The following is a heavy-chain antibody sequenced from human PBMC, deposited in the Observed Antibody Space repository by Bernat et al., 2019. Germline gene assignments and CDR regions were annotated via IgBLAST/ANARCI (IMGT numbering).Heavy chain of an antibody. Sequence: EVQLVESGGGLVKPGGSLRLSCAASGFTFSSYSMNWVRLAPGTGLEWVSSISSSSSYIYYADSVKGRFTISRDNAKNSLYLQVNSLKTDDTAVYYCARASGTSYFDLWGQGTLVTVSS. CDR2: ISSSSSYI. CDR1: GFTFSSYS. V-gene: IGHV3-21*04. CDR3: ARASGTSYFDL. D-gene: IGHD3-3*01. J-gene: IGHJ4*02.